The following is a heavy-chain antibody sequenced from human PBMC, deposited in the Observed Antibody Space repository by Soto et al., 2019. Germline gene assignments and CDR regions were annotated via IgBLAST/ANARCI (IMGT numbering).Heavy chain of an antibody. Sequence: QVQLVQSGAEVKKPGASVKISCKTSGYTFAMHYIHWVRQVPGQDLEWMGMINPSDGSTSYVQKFQGRVTMTRDTSATTVFLNMSRLTSHDTAVFYCAREDGGGGRRHDFWGQGTLVTVSS. D-gene: IGHD2-15*01. CDR1: GYTFAMHY. CDR2: INPSDGST. CDR3: AREDGGGGRRHDF. J-gene: IGHJ4*02. V-gene: IGHV1-46*01.